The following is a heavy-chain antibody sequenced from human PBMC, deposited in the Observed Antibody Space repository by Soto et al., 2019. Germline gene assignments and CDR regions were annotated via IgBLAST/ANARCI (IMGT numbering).Heavy chain of an antibody. CDR3: ATPRPEEDYYDSSGYYEAFDI. CDR2: FDPEDGET. D-gene: IGHD3-22*01. Sequence: QVQLVQSGAEVKKPGASVKVSCKVSGYTLTELSMHWVRQAPGKGLEWMGGFDPEDGETIYAQKFQGRVTMTEDTSTDTAYMELSSLRSEDTAVYYCATPRPEEDYYDSSGYYEAFDIWGQGTMVTVSS. J-gene: IGHJ3*02. V-gene: IGHV1-24*01. CDR1: GYTLTELS.